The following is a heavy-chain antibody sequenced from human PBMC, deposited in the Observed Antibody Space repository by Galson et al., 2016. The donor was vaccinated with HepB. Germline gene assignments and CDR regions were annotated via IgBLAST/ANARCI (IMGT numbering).Heavy chain of an antibody. CDR2: RCFDGST. CDR3: ARVVVGTGFDY. CDR1: GGSISRTNDC. D-gene: IGHD6-19*01. Sequence: SETLSLTCSVSGGSISRTNDCWDWVRQPPGKGLEWLLSRCFDGSTFYNPSLNGRVTVSVDTSTNQFSLNLRSVTAADTAVYYCARVVVGTGFDYWGPGMLVTVSS. J-gene: IGHJ4*02. V-gene: IGHV4-39*01.